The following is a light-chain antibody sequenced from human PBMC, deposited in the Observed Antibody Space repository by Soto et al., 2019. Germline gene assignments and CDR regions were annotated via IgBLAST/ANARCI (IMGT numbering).Light chain of an antibody. CDR3: QQNYSPPLT. CDR1: QPISTW. V-gene: IGKV1-5*01. CDR2: DAS. J-gene: IGKJ4*01. Sequence: DIQVTQSPSTLSASVGDRVTITCRASQPISTWLAWYQEKPGKAPKLLIYDASSLEGGVPSRFSGSGSGTFFTLTISSLQLEDFATYYCQQNYSPPLTFGGGTRVEIK.